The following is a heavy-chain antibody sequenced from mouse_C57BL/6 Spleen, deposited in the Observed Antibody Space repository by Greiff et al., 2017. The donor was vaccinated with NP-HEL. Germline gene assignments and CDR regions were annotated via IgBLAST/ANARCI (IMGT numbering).Heavy chain of an antibody. CDR2: IDPETGGT. Sequence: VQLQQSGAELVRPGASVTLSCKASGYTFTDYEMHWVKQTPVHGLEWIGAIDPETGGTAYNQKFKGKAILTADKSSSTAYMELRSLTSEDSAVYYCTTVVLYYYAMDYWGQGTSVTVSS. J-gene: IGHJ4*01. CDR1: GYTFTDYE. CDR3: TTVVLYYYAMDY. D-gene: IGHD1-1*01. V-gene: IGHV1-15*01.